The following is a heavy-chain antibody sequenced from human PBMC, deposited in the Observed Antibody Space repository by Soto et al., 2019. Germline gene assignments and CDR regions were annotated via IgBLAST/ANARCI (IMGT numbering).Heavy chain of an antibody. D-gene: IGHD3-22*01. CDR1: GGSLSSSAYS. V-gene: IGHV4-30-2*01. Sequence: QMHLQESGSGLVKPSQTLSLTCAVSGGSLSSSAYSWSWLRQPPGKGLEWIGFIYQSGSTYYNPSLKSRVTMSLDRPTNQFSLKLSSVTAADTAVYYCARVLLFYDSDGFSWDDAFDIWGQGTMVTVSS. CDR3: ARVLLFYDSDGFSWDDAFDI. J-gene: IGHJ3*02. CDR2: IYQSGST.